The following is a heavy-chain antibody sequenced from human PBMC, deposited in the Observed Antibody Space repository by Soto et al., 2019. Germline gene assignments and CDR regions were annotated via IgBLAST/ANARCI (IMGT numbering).Heavy chain of an antibody. CDR3: ARAGGSGWSLDF. V-gene: IGHV3-11*01. J-gene: IGHJ4*02. D-gene: IGHD6-19*01. Sequence: GGSLRLSCAASVFTFSDYYTAWIRQAPGKGLEWVSYIDNGGTTMNYADSVKGRFTISRDNAKNSLYLQMNSLRADDTAVYYCARAGGSGWSLDFWGRGTLVTVSS. CDR1: VFTFSDYY. CDR2: IDNGGTTM.